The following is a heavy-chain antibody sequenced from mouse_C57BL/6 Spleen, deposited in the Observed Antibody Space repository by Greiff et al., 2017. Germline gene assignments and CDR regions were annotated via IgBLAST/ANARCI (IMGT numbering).Heavy chain of an antibody. V-gene: IGHV1-72*01. CDR1: GYTFTSYW. J-gene: IGHJ3*01. D-gene: IGHD6-5*01. CDR3: ARSLSEAGFAY. CDR2: IEPDSGGT. Sequence: VQLQQPGAELVKPGASVKLSCKASGYTFTSYWMHWVKQRPGRGLEGIGRIEPDSGGTKYNPTFKSTATLTVDTPSSTAYMQLSSLTSEDSTVYYCARSLSEAGFAYWGQGTLVTVSA.